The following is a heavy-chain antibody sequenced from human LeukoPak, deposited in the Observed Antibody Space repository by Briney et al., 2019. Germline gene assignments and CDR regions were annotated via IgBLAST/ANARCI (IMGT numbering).Heavy chain of an antibody. CDR2: IWYDGSNK. CDR3: ARDVNSSGWYYYYGMDV. V-gene: IGHV3-33*01. CDR1: GFTFSSYG. D-gene: IGHD6-19*01. J-gene: IGHJ6*02. Sequence: GGSLRLSCAASGFTFSSYGMHWVRQAPGKGLEWVAVIWYDGSNKYYADSVKGRFTVSRDNSKNTLYLQMNSLRAEDTAVYYCARDVNSSGWYYYYGMDVWGQGTTVTVSS.